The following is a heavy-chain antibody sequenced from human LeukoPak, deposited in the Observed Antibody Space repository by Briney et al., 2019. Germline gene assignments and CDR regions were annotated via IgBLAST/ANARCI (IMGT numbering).Heavy chain of an antibody. D-gene: IGHD6-19*01. V-gene: IGHV1-18*01. CDR3: ARGVPAVAADFFDY. CDR2: ISAHNGNT. CDR1: GYTFTNYG. Sequence: ASVKVSCKASGYTFTNYGINWVRQAPGQGLEWMGWISAHNGNTNYAQRLQGRVTMTTDTSTSTAYMELRSLRSDDTAVYYCARGVPAVAADFFDYWGQGTLVTVSS. J-gene: IGHJ4*02.